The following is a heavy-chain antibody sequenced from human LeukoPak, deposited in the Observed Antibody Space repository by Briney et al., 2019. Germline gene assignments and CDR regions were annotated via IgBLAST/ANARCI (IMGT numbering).Heavy chain of an antibody. CDR1: GFTFSSYG. J-gene: IGHJ6*02. CDR3: AKTGGLGYCSSTNCYTAYYYYYGMDV. D-gene: IGHD2-2*02. Sequence: GGSLGLSCAASGFTFSSYGMHWVRQAPGKGLEWVAVISYDGSNKYYADSVKGRFTISRDNSKNTLYLQMNSLRAEDTAVYYCAKTGGLGYCSSTNCYTAYYYYYGMDVWGQGTTVTVSS. V-gene: IGHV3-30*18. CDR2: ISYDGSNK.